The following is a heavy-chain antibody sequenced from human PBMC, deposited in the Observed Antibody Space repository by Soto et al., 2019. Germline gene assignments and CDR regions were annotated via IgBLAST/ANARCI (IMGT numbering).Heavy chain of an antibody. Sequence: QTLSLTCDISGDSVSSNSAAWNWIRQSPSRGLECLGSTYYRSKWYNYYAVSVRGRITINPDTSKNQFSLQLKSVTPDDTAVYYCERGRAAGMGDWLDXWGQVTQVTVSX. CDR1: GDSVSSNSAA. V-gene: IGHV6-1*01. CDR2: TYYRSKWYN. D-gene: IGHD6-13*01. CDR3: ERGRAAGMGDWLDX. J-gene: IGHJ5*02.